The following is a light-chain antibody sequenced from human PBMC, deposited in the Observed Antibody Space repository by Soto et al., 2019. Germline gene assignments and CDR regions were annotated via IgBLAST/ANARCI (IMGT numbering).Light chain of an antibody. CDR3: RQLSNYPIT. Sequence: DIPLTQSPSFLSASVGDRVTITCRASQGISSSLAWYQQKPGQAPKLLIYSASNLQGGVPSRFSGSGSGTEFTLTISSLQPEDFSTYYCRQLSNYPITFGQGTRLEIK. V-gene: IGKV1-9*01. CDR1: QGISSS. CDR2: SAS. J-gene: IGKJ5*01.